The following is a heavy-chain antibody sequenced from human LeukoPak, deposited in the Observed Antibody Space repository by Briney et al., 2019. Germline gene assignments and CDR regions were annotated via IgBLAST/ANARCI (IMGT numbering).Heavy chain of an antibody. V-gene: IGHV3-21*01. CDR2: ISSSSSYI. CDR1: GFTFSSYS. Sequence: KPGGSLRLSCAASGFTFSSYSMNWVRQAPGKGLEWVSSISSSSSYIYYADSVKGRFTISRDNAKNSLYLQMNSLRAEDTAVYYCARDSPYYYDSSGLGGEVVWGQGTTVTVSS. CDR3: ARDSPYYYDSSGLGGEVV. J-gene: IGHJ6*02. D-gene: IGHD3-22*01.